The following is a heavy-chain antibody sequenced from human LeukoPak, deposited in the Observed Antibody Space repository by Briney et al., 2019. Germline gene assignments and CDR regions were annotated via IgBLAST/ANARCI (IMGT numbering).Heavy chain of an antibody. V-gene: IGHV3-23*01. CDR1: GFTFSSYA. Sequence: GGSLRLSCAASGFTFSSYAMSWVRQAPGKGLEWVSSINSAGVNTYYADPVKGRFTISRDNSKNTLYLQMNSLRAEDTAVYYCAKDRDSSSWLAFDIWGQGTMVTVSS. CDR2: INSAGVNT. J-gene: IGHJ3*02. D-gene: IGHD6-13*01. CDR3: AKDRDSSSWLAFDI.